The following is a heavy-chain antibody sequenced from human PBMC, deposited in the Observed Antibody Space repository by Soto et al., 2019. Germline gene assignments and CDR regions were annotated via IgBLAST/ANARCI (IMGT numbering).Heavy chain of an antibody. D-gene: IGHD2-21*02. CDR2: IYTGGSA. V-gene: IGHV3-53*02. CDR1: GFSISNNN. J-gene: IGHJ4*02. Sequence: EVQLVETGGALIQPGGSLNPSCEVSGFSISNNNMFWVPQAPGKGLDWVSVIYTGGSAYYADSVKGRFTISRDSSKNMLYLQMNSLRDEDTAVYYCARDGGDWASGFGYWGQGTLVTVSS. CDR3: ARDGGDWASGFGY.